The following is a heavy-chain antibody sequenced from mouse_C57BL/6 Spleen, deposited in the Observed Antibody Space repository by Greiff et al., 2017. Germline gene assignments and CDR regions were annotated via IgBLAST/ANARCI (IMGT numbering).Heavy chain of an antibody. CDR2: IDPANGNT. J-gene: IGHJ4*01. CDR1: GFNIKNTY. Sequence: EVKLVESVAELVRPGASVKLSCTASGFNIKNTYMHWVKQRPEQGLEWIGRIDPANGNTKYAPKFQGKATITADTSSNTAYLQLSSLTSEDTAIYYCARLLGSDYYAMDYWGQGTSVTVSS. CDR3: ARLLGSDYYAMDY. D-gene: IGHD1-1*01. V-gene: IGHV14-3*01.